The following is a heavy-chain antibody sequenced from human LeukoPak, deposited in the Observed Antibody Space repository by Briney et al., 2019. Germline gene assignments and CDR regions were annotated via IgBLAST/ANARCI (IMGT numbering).Heavy chain of an antibody. J-gene: IGHJ4*02. Sequence: ASVKVSCKASGGTFSSYAISWVRQAPGQGLEWMGGIIPIFGTANYAQKFQGRVTITADESTSTAYMELSSLRSEDTAVYYCARGPHPLGEVHFDYWGQGTLVTVSS. CDR2: IIPIFGTA. D-gene: IGHD3-16*01. CDR1: GGTFSSYA. V-gene: IGHV1-69*13. CDR3: ARGPHPLGEVHFDY.